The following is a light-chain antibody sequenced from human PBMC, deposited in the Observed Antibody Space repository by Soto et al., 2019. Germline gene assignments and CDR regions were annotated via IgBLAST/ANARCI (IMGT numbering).Light chain of an antibody. CDR2: QVT. J-gene: IGLJ1*01. CDR3: TSFSSSTSLYV. V-gene: IGLV2-14*01. Sequence: QSALTQPASVSGSLGKSITISCTGTTRDIAGCNYISWYQQLPGKAPKLMIYQVTIRPSGISNRFSGSKSGNTASLTISGLQAEDEADYYCTSFSSSTSLYVFGTGTKVTVL. CDR1: TRDIAGCNY.